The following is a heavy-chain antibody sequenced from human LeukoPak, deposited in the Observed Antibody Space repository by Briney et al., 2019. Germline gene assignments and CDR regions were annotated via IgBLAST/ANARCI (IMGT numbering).Heavy chain of an antibody. Sequence: SETLSLTCAVYGGSFSGYYWSWIRQPPGKGLEWIGEINHSGSTNYNPSLKSRVTISVDTSKNQFSLKLSSVTAADTAVYYGARGPYGSGGCDYWGQGTLVTVSS. CDR1: GGSFSGYY. D-gene: IGHD3-10*01. J-gene: IGHJ4*02. V-gene: IGHV4-34*01. CDR3: ARGPYGSGGCDY. CDR2: INHSGST.